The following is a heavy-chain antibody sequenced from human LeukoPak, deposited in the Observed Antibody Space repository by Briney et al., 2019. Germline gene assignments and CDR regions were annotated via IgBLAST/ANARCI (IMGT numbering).Heavy chain of an antibody. Sequence: PSETLSLTCTVSGGSISSYYWSWIRQPPGKGLEWIGYIYYSGSTNYNPSLKSRVTISVDTSKNQFSLKLSSVTAADTAVYYCARGPVYYYDSSGYSGLNYWGQGTLVTVSS. CDR3: ARGPVYYYDSSGYSGLNY. V-gene: IGHV4-59*01. J-gene: IGHJ4*02. CDR1: GGSISSYY. CDR2: IYYSGST. D-gene: IGHD3-22*01.